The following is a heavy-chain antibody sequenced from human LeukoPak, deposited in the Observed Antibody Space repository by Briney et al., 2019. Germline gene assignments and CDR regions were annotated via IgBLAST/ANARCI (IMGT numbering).Heavy chain of an antibody. CDR2: ISSSSRYI. V-gene: IGHV3-21*01. D-gene: IGHD2-2*01. J-gene: IGHJ4*02. CDR1: GFTFSSYS. CDR3: ARVGYCSSTSCRGIAAARGLDY. Sequence: PGGSLRLSCAASGFTFSSYSMIWVRQAPGKGLEWVSSISSSSRYIYYADSVKGRFTISRDNAKNSLCLRMNSLRAEDTAVYYCARVGYCSSTSCRGIAAARGLDYWGQGTLVTVSS.